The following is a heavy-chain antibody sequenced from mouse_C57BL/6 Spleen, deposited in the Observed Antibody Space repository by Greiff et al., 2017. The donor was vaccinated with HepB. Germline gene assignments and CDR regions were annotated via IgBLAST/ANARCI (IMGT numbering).Heavy chain of an antibody. V-gene: IGHV1-18*01. CDR1: GYTFTDYN. D-gene: IGHD1-1*01. Sequence: VKPGASVKIPCKASGYTFTDYNMDWVKQSHGKRLEWIGDINPNNGGTIYNQKFKGKATLTVDKSSSTAYMELRSLTSEDTAVYYCARYYGLPGGYFDVWGTQTTVTVSS. CDR2: INPNNGGT. CDR3: ARYYGLPGGYFDV. J-gene: IGHJ1*03.